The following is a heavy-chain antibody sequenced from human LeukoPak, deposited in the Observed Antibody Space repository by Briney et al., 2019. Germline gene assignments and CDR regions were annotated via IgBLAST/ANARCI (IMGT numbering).Heavy chain of an antibody. CDR1: GGTFSSYA. Sequence: SVKVSCKASGGTFSSYAISWVRQAPGQGLEWMGGIIPIFGTANYAQKFQGRVTITTDESTSTAYMELSSLRSEDTAVYYCARDQALRFLEWSMGQNYYYYMDVWGKGTTVTVSS. CDR2: IIPIFGTA. J-gene: IGHJ6*03. CDR3: ARDQALRFLEWSMGQNYYYYMDV. V-gene: IGHV1-69*05. D-gene: IGHD3-3*01.